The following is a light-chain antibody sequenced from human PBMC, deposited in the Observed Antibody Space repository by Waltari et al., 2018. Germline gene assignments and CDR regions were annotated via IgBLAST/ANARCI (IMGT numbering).Light chain of an antibody. CDR3: LQHNSYPVT. CDR1: QGIRVD. Sequence: DIQMTQSPSSLSASVGDRVTITCRASQGIRVDLGWYQQKPGRAPKRLIYAASRLQSGVQSRFSGSGSGTEFTLTISSLEPEDFGTYYCLQHNSYPVTFGPGTKVDIK. J-gene: IGKJ3*01. V-gene: IGKV1-17*01. CDR2: AAS.